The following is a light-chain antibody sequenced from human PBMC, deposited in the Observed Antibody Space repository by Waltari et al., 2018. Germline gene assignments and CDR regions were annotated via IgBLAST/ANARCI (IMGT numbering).Light chain of an antibody. CDR1: QGIGNN. CDR3: QQGYSYPYS. Sequence: DIQMTQSPSSLSASVGDTVTITCQASQGIGNNLNWYQQKPGKAPKLLIYRASLLRRGLPALFSGSGSGTDFTLTISSLHPEGFATYYCQQGYSYPYSFGQGTKVEIK. V-gene: IGKV1-39*01. J-gene: IGKJ2*03. CDR2: RAS.